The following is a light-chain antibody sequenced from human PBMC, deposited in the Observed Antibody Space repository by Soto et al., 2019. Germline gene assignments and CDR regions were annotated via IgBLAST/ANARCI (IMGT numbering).Light chain of an antibody. CDR2: NTN. CDR1: SGSVSTSYY. Sequence: QTVVTQEPSFSVSPGGTVTLTCGLTSGSVSTSYYPSWHQQTPGQAPRTLIYNTNTRSSGVPDRFSGSILGNKAALTITGAQADDESDYYCVLYMGSGIWVFGGGTKVTVL. CDR3: VLYMGSGIWV. J-gene: IGLJ3*02. V-gene: IGLV8-61*01.